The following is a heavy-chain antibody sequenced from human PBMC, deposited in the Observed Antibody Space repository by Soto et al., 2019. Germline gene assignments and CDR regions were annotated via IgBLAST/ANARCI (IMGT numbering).Heavy chain of an antibody. CDR3: AKTFGYSYAIDY. V-gene: IGHV1-18*01. D-gene: IGHD5-18*01. J-gene: IGHJ4*02. CDR1: GYTFTSYG. CDR2: ISAYNGNT. Sequence: QVQLVQSGAEVKKPGASVKVSCKASGYTFTSYGISWVRQAPGQGLEWMGWISAYNGNTNYAQKLQGRGTRTTDTSTSPAYMELRSLTSADTAVYFCAKTFGYSYAIDYWGQGTLVTVSS.